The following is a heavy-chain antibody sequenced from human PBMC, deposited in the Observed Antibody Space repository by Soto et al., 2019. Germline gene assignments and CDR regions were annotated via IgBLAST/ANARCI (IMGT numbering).Heavy chain of an antibody. J-gene: IGHJ4*02. CDR2: IWYDGSNK. D-gene: IGHD2-2*01. Sequence: GGSLKLSCAAPGFTFSSYGMHWVGQAPGKGLEWVAVIWYDGSNKYYADSVKGRFTISRDNSKNTLYLQMNSLRAEDTAVYYCARVGRGYCSSTSCLTDFDYWGQGTLVTVSS. CDR1: GFTFSSYG. V-gene: IGHV3-33*01. CDR3: ARVGRGYCSSTSCLTDFDY.